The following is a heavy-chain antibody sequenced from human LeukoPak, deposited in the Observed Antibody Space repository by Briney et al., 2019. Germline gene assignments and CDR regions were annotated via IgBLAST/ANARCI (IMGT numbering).Heavy chain of an antibody. J-gene: IGHJ4*02. CDR3: ASGYDYGDYVGDFDY. V-gene: IGHV1-18*01. CDR2: ITTYNGNT. D-gene: IGHD4-17*01. Sequence: ASVKVSCKASGYSFTSYGITWVRQAPGQGLEWVGWITTYNGNTNYAQKLQGRVTMITDTSTSTAYMDLRGLRSDDTAVYYCASGYDYGDYVGDFDYWGQGTLVTVSS. CDR1: GYSFTSYG.